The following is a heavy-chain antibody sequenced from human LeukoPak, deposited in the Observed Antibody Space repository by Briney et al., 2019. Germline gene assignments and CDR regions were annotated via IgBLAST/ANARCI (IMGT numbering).Heavy chain of an antibody. Sequence: SQTLSLTCAISGDSVSSNSAAWHWIRQSPSRGLEWLGRTYYRSKWYNDYAVSVKSRITINPDTSKNQFSLQLNSVTPEDTAVYYCARVEGDSSSWYEYNWFDPWGQGTLVTVSS. J-gene: IGHJ5*02. CDR3: ARVEGDSSSWYEYNWFDP. V-gene: IGHV6-1*01. CDR1: GDSVSSNSAA. CDR2: TYYRSKWYN. D-gene: IGHD6-13*01.